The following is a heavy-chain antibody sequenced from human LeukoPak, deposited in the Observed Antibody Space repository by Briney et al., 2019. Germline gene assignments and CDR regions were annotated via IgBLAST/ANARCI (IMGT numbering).Heavy chain of an antibody. J-gene: IGHJ4*02. CDR3: AKMARYSSSWADC. CDR1: GFTFSSYA. V-gene: IGHV3-23*01. CDR2: ISGSGGDT. D-gene: IGHD6-13*01. Sequence: PGGSLRLSCAASGFTFSSYAMTWVRQAPGEGLEWVSGISGSGGDTYYADSVKGRFTASRDNSKNTLYLQMNSLRAEDTAVYYCAKMARYSSSWADCWGQGTLVTVSS.